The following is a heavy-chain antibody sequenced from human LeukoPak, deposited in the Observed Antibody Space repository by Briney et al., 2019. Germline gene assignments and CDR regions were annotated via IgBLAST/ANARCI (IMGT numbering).Heavy chain of an antibody. Sequence: SSETLSLTCTVSGASISSGSYFWGWIRQSPGKGLEYIGSVYYSGRTYYNPSLKSRVTISVDTYKNQFSLKLSSVTAADTAVYYCARAVSISEAAAVIDAFDIWGQGTMVTVSS. D-gene: IGHD6-13*01. CDR2: VYYSGRT. V-gene: IGHV4-39*01. CDR3: ARAVSISEAAAVIDAFDI. J-gene: IGHJ3*02. CDR1: GASISSGSYF.